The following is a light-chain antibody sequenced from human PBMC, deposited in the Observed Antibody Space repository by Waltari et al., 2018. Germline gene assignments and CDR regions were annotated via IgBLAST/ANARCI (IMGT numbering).Light chain of an antibody. J-gene: IGLJ3*02. CDR1: SSNIGGNY. V-gene: IGLV1-51*01. CDR2: DDN. Sequence: QSVLTQPPSVSAAPRQTVTISCSGDSSNIGGNYVSWYQQLPGTAPNLIIYDDNKRPSGVPDRFSGAKSGTSATLGITGLQTGDEADYYCGTWDTSLNVVLFGGGTKLTVL. CDR3: GTWDTSLNVVL.